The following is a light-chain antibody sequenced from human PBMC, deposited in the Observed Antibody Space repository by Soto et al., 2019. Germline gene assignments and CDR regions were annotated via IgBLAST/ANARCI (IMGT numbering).Light chain of an antibody. CDR3: VLYLGTGIWV. Sequence: QTVVTQEPSFSVSPGGTVTLTCALSSGSVSTSYYPSWYQQTPGQAPRTLIYNTNTRSSGVPDRFSGFILGNKAALTITGAQADDECDYYCVLYLGTGIWVFGGGTKLTV. CDR1: SGSVSTSYY. J-gene: IGLJ3*02. CDR2: NTN. V-gene: IGLV8-61*01.